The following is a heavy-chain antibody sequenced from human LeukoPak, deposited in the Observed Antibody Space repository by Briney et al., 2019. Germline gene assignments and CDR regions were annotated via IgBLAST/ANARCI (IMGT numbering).Heavy chain of an antibody. CDR3: ARARHNIHNGWAWYFDL. CDR2: TYYTSKWYN. V-gene: IGHV6-1*01. J-gene: IGHJ2*01. D-gene: IGHD6-19*01. CDR1: GDSVSSNSAA. Sequence: SQTLSLTFALSGDSVSSNSAAWNWIRQSPSRGLEWLGRTYYTSKWYNDYAVSVKSRITINPDTSRNQFSLQLSSVTPEDTAVYYCARARHNIHNGWAWYFDLWGRGTLVTVSS.